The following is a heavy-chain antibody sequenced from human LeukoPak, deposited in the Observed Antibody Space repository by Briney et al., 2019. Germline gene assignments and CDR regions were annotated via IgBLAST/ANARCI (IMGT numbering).Heavy chain of an antibody. CDR1: GESISGFY. D-gene: IGHD2-2*01. J-gene: IGHJ4*02. V-gene: IGHV4-59*05. CDR3: ARTRRGDIVVVPAAMGAIDY. Sequence: SETLSLTCTVSGESISGFYWTWIRQPPGKGLEWIGSIYYSGSTYYNPSLKSRVTISVDTSKNQFSLKLSSVTAADTAVYYCARTRRGDIVVVPAAMGAIDYWGQGTLVTVSS. CDR2: IYYSGST.